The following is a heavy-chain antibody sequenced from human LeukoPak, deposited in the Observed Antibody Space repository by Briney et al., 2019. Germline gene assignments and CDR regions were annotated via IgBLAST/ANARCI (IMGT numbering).Heavy chain of an antibody. CDR2: ISYDGSNK. D-gene: IGHD4-17*01. CDR1: GFTFSSYG. CDR3: AKDGGYGDYAVGY. V-gene: IGHV3-30*18. Sequence: GRPLRLSCAASGFTFSSYGMHWVRQAPGKGLEWVAVISYDGSNKYYADSVKGRFTISRDNSKNTLYLQMNSLRAEDTAVYYCAKDGGYGDYAVGYWGQGTLVTVSS. J-gene: IGHJ4*02.